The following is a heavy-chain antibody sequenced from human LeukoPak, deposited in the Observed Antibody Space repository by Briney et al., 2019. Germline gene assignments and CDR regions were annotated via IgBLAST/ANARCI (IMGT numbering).Heavy chain of an antibody. CDR3: VRDRDYYDISGVIRPIDY. V-gene: IGHV3-23*01. CDR2: ISSGGGST. D-gene: IGHD3-22*01. Sequence: GGSLRLSSAGSGFTFSSYAMSWVRQAPGKGLEWVSGISSGGGSTYYADSVKGRFTISRDNSKNTLDLEMNSLRAEDTAVYYCVRDRDYYDISGVIRPIDYWGQGTLVTVSS. J-gene: IGHJ4*02. CDR1: GFTFSSYA.